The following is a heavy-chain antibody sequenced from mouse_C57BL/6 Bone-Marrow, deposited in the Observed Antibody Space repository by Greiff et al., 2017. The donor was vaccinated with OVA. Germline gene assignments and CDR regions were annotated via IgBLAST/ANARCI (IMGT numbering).Heavy chain of an antibody. CDR1: GYAFTNYL. CDR3: ARRGPYGYDEGYAMDY. D-gene: IGHD2-2*01. J-gene: IGHJ4*01. Sequence: VQLQQSGAELVRPGTSVKVSCKASGYAFTNYLIEWVKQRPGQGLEWIGVINPGSGGTNYNEKFKGKATLTADKSSSTAYMQLISLTSEDSAVYFCARRGPYGYDEGYAMDYWGQGTSVTVSS. V-gene: IGHV1-54*01. CDR2: INPGSGGT.